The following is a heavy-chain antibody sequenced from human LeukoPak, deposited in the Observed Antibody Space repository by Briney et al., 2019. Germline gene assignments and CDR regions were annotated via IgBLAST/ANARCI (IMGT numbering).Heavy chain of an antibody. Sequence: SVKLSCKASGGTFSSYAISWARHAPAQGLEWMGGIIPIFGTANYAQKFQGRVTITADESTSTAYMELSSLRSEDTAVYYCARESAAAGTGEDDWGQGTLVTVSS. V-gene: IGHV1-69*13. CDR2: IIPIFGTA. J-gene: IGHJ4*02. CDR3: ARESAAAGTGEDD. D-gene: IGHD6-13*01. CDR1: GGTFSSYA.